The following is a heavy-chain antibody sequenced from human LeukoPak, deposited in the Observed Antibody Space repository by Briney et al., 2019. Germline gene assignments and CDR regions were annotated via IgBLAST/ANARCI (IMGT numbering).Heavy chain of an antibody. J-gene: IGHJ4*02. CDR2: IKQDGSEK. V-gene: IGHV3-7*01. Sequence: GGSLRLSCAASGFTFSSYWMSWVRQAPGKGLEWVANIKQDGSEKYYVDSVKGRFTISRDNAKNSLYLQMNSLRAEDTAVYYCARGLSVVTMIVVVSYWGQGTLVTVSS. CDR3: ARGLSVVTMIVVVSY. D-gene: IGHD3-22*01. CDR1: GFTFSSYW.